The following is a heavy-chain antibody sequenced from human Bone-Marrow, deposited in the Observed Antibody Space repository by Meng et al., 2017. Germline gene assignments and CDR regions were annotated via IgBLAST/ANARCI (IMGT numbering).Heavy chain of an antibody. CDR2: ISGSGGST. D-gene: IGHD5-12*01. CDR1: GFTFSSYA. V-gene: IGHV3-23*01. J-gene: IGHJ4*02. Sequence: GESLKTSCAASGFTFSSYAMSWVRQAPGKGLEWVSAISGSGGSTYYADSVKGRFTISRDNSKNTLYLQMNSLRAEDTAVYYCASWLRVDPDYWGQGTLVTVSS. CDR3: ASWLRVDPDY.